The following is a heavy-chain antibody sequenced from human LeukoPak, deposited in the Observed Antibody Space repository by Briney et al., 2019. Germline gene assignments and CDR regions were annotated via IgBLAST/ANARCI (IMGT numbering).Heavy chain of an antibody. V-gene: IGHV3-23*01. J-gene: IGHJ4*02. CDR1: GFTFSSYA. CDR3: AKDAPFWGMATIFRDY. CDR2: ISGSGGST. D-gene: IGHD5-24*01. Sequence: GGSLRLSCAASGFTFSSYAMSWVRQAPGKGLEWVSAISGSGGSTYYADSVKGRFTISRDNSKNTLYLQMNSLRAEDTAVYYCAKDAPFWGMATIFRDYWGQGTLVTVSS.